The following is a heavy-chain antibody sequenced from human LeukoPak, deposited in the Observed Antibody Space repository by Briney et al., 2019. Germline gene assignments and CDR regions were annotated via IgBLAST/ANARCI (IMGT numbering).Heavy chain of an antibody. D-gene: IGHD6-6*01. Sequence: SETLSLTCTVSGGSISSYNWSWIRQPPGKGLEWIGYIYYSGSTNYNPSLKSRVTISVDTSKNQFSLKLSSVTAADTAVYYCAGSIAARRRWFDPWGQGTLVTVSS. CDR2: IYYSGST. J-gene: IGHJ5*02. CDR3: AGSIAARRRWFDP. V-gene: IGHV4-59*01. CDR1: GGSISSYN.